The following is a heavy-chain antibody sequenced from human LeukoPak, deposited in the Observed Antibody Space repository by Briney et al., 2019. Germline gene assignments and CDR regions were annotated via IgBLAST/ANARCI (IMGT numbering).Heavy chain of an antibody. CDR1: GYSFTNNW. V-gene: IGHV5-51*01. CDR2: IYPGDSDT. CDR3: VRHTHYYDATTANRTPPVVY. J-gene: IGHJ4*02. D-gene: IGHD3-22*01. Sequence: GESLKISCKASGYSFTNNWIGWVRQMPGKGLEWMGIIYPGDSDTRYSPPFQGQVTISADKSITTAYLQWGSLRASDTAMYYCVRHTHYYDATTANRTPPVVYWGQGTLVTVSS.